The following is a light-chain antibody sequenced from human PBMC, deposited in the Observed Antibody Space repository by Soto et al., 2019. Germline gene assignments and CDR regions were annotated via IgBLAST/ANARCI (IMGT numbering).Light chain of an antibody. J-gene: IGLJ1*01. Sequence: QSALTQPASVSGSPGQSITISCSGTSDDVGGYNYVSWYQHHPGKAPKLMIYKVSNRPSGLSNRFSGSTSGNTASLTISGLQAEDEADYYCRSYTSSSTLVFGTGTKLTVL. CDR3: RSYTSSSTLV. CDR2: KVS. CDR1: SDDVGGYNY. V-gene: IGLV2-14*01.